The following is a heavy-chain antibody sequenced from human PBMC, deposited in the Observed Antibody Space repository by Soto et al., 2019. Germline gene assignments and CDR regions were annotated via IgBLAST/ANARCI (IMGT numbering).Heavy chain of an antibody. J-gene: IGHJ3*02. CDR3: TASYRDYVGSAFDI. Sequence: QLVVSGGGLVKPGGSLRLSCAASGFTFSHAWMNWVRQAPGKGLEWVGRIKSKTDGGTIDYAAPVKGRFTISRDDSENTLYLQMNSLKTDDTAVYYCTASYRDYVGSAFDIWGQGTMVTVSS. CDR2: IKSKTDGGTI. V-gene: IGHV3-15*07. D-gene: IGHD4-17*01. CDR1: GFTFSHAW.